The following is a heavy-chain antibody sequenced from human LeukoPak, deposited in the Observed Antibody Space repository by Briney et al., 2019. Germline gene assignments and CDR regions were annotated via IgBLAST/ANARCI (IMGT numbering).Heavy chain of an antibody. J-gene: IGHJ3*01. D-gene: IGHD4-17*01. CDR3: ASDPNGDYIGAFEF. CDR1: GFTFSNYA. V-gene: IGHV3-23*01. CDR2: ITSAGAP. Sequence: GGSLRLSCAASGFTFSNYAVMWVRQAPGQGLEWVSAITSAGAPRYAASVKGRFTISRDNSKNTLYLQMNSLRAEDTAQYFCASDPNGDYIGAFEFWGQGTGVTVSS.